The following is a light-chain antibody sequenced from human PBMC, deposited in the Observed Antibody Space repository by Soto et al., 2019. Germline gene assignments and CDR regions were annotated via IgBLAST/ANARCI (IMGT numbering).Light chain of an antibody. CDR1: QSINSRS. J-gene: IGKJ5*01. Sequence: DIVLTQSPGTLSLSPGERATLSCGASQSINSRSLAWYQQKPGQAPRLLIYDASIRATGIPDRFSGSGSGTDFTLTISRLEPEDFAVYYCQQYGSSSTFGQGTRLEIK. CDR3: QQYGSSST. V-gene: IGKV3-20*01. CDR2: DAS.